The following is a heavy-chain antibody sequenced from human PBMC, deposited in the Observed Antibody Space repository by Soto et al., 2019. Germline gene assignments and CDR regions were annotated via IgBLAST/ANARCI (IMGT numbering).Heavy chain of an antibody. V-gene: IGHV2-5*02. CDR2: IYWDDDK. CDR3: AHSRPLYSSGWPHLDY. D-gene: IGHD6-19*01. Sequence: SGPTLVNPTQTLTLTCTLSGFSLSTSGVGVGWIRQPPGKALEWLALIYWDDDKRYSPSLKSRLTITKDTSKNQVVLTMTNMDPVDTATFYCAHSRPLYSSGWPHLDYWGQGTLVTGSS. CDR1: GFSLSTSGVG. J-gene: IGHJ4*02.